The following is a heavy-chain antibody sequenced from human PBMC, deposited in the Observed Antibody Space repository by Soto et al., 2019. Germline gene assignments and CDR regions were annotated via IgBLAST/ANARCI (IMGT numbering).Heavy chain of an antibody. Sequence: QVQLQESGPGLVKPSQTLSLTCTVSGGSISSGGYYWSWSRQHPGKGLEWIGYSYYSGSTYYNPSLKRRVTISVDTSKNQFALKLSSVTAADTAVYYCARARAASESGWFDPWGQGTLVTVSS. CDR2: SYYSGST. D-gene: IGHD6-13*01. J-gene: IGHJ5*02. V-gene: IGHV4-31*03. CDR3: ARARAASESGWFDP. CDR1: GGSISSGGYY.